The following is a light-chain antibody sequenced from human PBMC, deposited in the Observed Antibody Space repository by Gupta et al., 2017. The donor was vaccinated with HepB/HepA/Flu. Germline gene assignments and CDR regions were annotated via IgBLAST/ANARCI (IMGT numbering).Light chain of an antibody. CDR1: QTGRTF. J-gene: IGKJ1*01. CDR3: QQSYTAPWT. Sequence: IEMTQSPSSLSASVGERVTISCRASQTGRTFLNWYQQKPNMAPKLLVSGATKLHTGVPARFSGRGSETEFTLTISSLEAEDIATYYCQQSYTAPWTFGQGTKVES. V-gene: IGKV1-39*01. CDR2: GAT.